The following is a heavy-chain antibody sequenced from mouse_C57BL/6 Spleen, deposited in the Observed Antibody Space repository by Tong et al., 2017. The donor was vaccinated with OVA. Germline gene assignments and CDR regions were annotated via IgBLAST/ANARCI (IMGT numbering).Heavy chain of an antibody. CDR2: IYPGDGDT. CDR1: GYAFSSSW. J-gene: IGHJ4*01. CDR3: ARGAYYSNYYAMDY. Sequence: VQLQESGPELVKPGASVKISCKASGYAFSSSWMNWVKQRPGKGLEWIGRIYPGDGDTNYNGKFKGKATLTADKSSSTAYMQLSSLTSEDSAVYFCARGAYYSNYYAMDYWGQGPSVTVSS. D-gene: IGHD2-5*01. V-gene: IGHV1-82*01.